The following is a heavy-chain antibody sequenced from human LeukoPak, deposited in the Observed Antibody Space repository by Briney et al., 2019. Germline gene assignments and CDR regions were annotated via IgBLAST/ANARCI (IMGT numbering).Heavy chain of an antibody. V-gene: IGHV3-53*01. CDR3: GKTTVGYSSGQKPAWPVDY. J-gene: IGHJ4*02. Sequence: GGSLRLSCAASGFTVSSNYMTWVRQAPGKGLECVAIIYTAGTTYYADSVKGRFIISRDNSRKTLYLQMNSLRAEDTAVYYCGKTTVGYSSGQKPAWPVDYWGQGTLVTVSS. CDR1: GFTVSSNY. CDR2: IYTAGTT. D-gene: IGHD5-18*01.